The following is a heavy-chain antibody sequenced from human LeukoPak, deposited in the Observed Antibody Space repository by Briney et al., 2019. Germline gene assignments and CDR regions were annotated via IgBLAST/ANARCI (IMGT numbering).Heavy chain of an antibody. D-gene: IGHD2-15*01. CDR1: GFTFSNAW. CDR3: TRGYCSAAGCYGFAFDI. V-gene: IGHV3-15*01. J-gene: IGHJ3*02. Sequence: PGGSLRLSCAASGFTFSNAWMSWIRQAPGKGLEWVGHIKSKTDGGTTDYAAPVKGRFTISRDDSKNTLYLQMNSLKTEDTAVYYCTRGYCSAAGCYGFAFDIWGQGTMVTVSS. CDR2: IKSKTDGGTT.